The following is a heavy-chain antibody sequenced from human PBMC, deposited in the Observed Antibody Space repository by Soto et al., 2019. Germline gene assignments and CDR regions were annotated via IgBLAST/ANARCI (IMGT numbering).Heavy chain of an antibody. V-gene: IGHV1-2*02. CDR1: GYTFTGYY. CDR2: INPNSGGT. J-gene: IGHJ4*02. D-gene: IGHD6-19*01. Sequence: ASVKVSCKASGYTFTGYYMHWVRQAPGQGLEWMGWINPNSGGTNYAQKFQGRVTMTRDTSISTAYMELSRLRSDDTAVYYCARVVAVAGAPYFDYWGQGALVTVSS. CDR3: ARVVAVAGAPYFDY.